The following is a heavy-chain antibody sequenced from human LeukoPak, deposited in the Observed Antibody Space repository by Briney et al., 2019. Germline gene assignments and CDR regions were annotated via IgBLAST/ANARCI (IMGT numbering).Heavy chain of an antibody. CDR1: GFIVSSKY. CDR3: AREGGDRDYYDSSGYPHAFDI. CDR2: IYSGGST. V-gene: IGHV3-66*01. J-gene: IGHJ3*02. Sequence: GGSLRLSCAASGFIVSSKYMSWVRQAPGKGLEWVSVIYSGGSTHYADSVKGRFTISRDNSKNMLYLQMNSLRAEDTAVYYCAREGGDRDYYDSSGYPHAFDIWGQGTMVTVSS. D-gene: IGHD3-22*01.